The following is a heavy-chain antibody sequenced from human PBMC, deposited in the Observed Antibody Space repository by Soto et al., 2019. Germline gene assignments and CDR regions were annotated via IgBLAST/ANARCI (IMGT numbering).Heavy chain of an antibody. D-gene: IGHD3-3*02. J-gene: IGHJ5*02. CDR2: IYYSGST. Sequence: LSLTCTVSGGSISSYYWSWIRQPPGKGLEWIGYIYYSGSTNYNPSLKSRVTISVDTSKNQFSLKLSSVTAADTAVYYCARVFGDSLAYWIDPWGQGTLVTVSS. V-gene: IGHV4-59*01. CDR1: GGSISSYY. CDR3: ARVFGDSLAYWIDP.